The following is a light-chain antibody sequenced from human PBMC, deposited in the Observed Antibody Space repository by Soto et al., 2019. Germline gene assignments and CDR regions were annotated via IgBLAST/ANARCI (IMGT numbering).Light chain of an antibody. CDR1: SSDVGGYNY. J-gene: IGLJ1*01. Sequence: QSALTQPRSVSGSPGQSVTISCTGTSSDVGGYNYVSWYQQHPGKAPKLMIYDVSKRPSGVPDRFSGSKSGNTASLTISGLQAEDEAYYYCCSYAGSYTYVFGTGTKPPS. V-gene: IGLV2-11*01. CDR3: CSYAGSYTYV. CDR2: DVS.